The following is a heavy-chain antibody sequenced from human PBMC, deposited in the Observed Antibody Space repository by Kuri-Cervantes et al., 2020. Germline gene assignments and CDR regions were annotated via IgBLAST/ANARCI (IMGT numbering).Heavy chain of an antibody. J-gene: IGHJ3*02. CDR1: GASISSYY. CDR3: ARGDYDFWSGYPSGAFDI. Sequence: SETLSLTCNVSGASISSYYWSWIRQPPGKGLEWIAYMYYNGNTNYNPSLKSRVTISVDTSKNQFSLKLSSVTAADTAVYYCARGDYDFWSGYPSGAFDIWGQGTMVTDSS. D-gene: IGHD3-3*01. CDR2: MYYNGNT. V-gene: IGHV4-59*13.